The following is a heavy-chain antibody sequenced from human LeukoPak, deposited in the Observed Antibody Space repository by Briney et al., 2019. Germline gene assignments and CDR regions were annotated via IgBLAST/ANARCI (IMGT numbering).Heavy chain of an antibody. CDR3: ARHPNCTNGVCYLHYFDY. V-gene: IGHV4-34*01. CDR2: INHSGST. J-gene: IGHJ4*02. CDR1: GGSFSGYY. D-gene: IGHD2-8*01. Sequence: SETLSLTCAVYGGSFSGYYWSWIRQPPGKGLEWIGGINHSGSTNYNPSLKSRVTISVDTSKNQFSLKLSSVTAADTAVYYCARHPNCTNGVCYLHYFDYWGQGTLVTVSS.